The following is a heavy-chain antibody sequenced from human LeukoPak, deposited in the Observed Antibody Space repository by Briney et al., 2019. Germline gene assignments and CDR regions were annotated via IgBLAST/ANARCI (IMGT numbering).Heavy chain of an antibody. J-gene: IGHJ4*02. V-gene: IGHV3-11*04. CDR3: ASLNLLLWFGDDY. Sequence: GXXLRLSCAASGFTFSDYYMSWIRQAPGKGLEWVSYISSSGSTIYYADSVKGRFTISRDNAKNSLYLQMNSLRAEDTAVYYCASLNLLLWFGDDYWGQGTLVTVSS. CDR2: ISSSGSTI. D-gene: IGHD3-10*01. CDR1: GFTFSDYY.